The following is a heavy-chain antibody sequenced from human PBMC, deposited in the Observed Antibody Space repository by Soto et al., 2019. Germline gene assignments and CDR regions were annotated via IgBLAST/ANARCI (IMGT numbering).Heavy chain of an antibody. V-gene: IGHV2-5*02. D-gene: IGHD1-26*01. CDR3: AHRAVYSGSYWDGGYFDH. Sequence: QITLKESGPTRVKPTQTLTLTCIFSGFSLSTSGVGVGWIRQPPGKALEWLAVTYWDDDKRYSPSLKSRVTNTKDTANNQVVLTMTHVDPADTATYFCAHRAVYSGSYWDGGYFDHWGQGALVTISS. CDR2: TYWDDDK. J-gene: IGHJ4*02. CDR1: GFSLSTSGVG.